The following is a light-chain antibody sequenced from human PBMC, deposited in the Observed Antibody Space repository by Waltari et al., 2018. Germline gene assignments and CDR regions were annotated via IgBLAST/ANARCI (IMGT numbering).Light chain of an antibody. CDR2: VNSDGSH. CDR1: SGPSSTV. J-gene: IGLJ3*02. V-gene: IGLV4-69*01. Sequence: QLVLTQSPSASASLGASVKPTCTLSSGPSSTVIACLQGQPGKGPRYSMKVNSDGSHSKGAEIPDRFSGSSSGAERYLTISSLQSEDEADYYCQTGGHGTWVFGGGTKLTVL. CDR3: QTGGHGTWV.